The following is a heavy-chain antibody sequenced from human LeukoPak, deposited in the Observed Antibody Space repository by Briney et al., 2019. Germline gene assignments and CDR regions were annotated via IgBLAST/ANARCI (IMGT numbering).Heavy chain of an antibody. D-gene: IGHD3-10*01. CDR1: GGSISSYY. CDR3: AREQGDYYGSGSYFDWFDP. Sequence: KPSETLSLTCTVSGGSISSYYWSWIRQPAGKGLEWIGRIYTSGSTNYNPSLKSRVTMSVDTSKNQFSLKLSSVTAADTAVYYCAREQGDYYGSGSYFDWFDPWGQGMLVTVSS. CDR2: IYTSGST. J-gene: IGHJ5*02. V-gene: IGHV4-4*07.